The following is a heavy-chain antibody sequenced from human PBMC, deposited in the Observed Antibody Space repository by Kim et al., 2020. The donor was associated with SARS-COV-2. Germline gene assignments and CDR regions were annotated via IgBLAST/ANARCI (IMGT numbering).Heavy chain of an antibody. CDR2: INHSGST. V-gene: IGHV4-34*01. Sequence: SETLSLTCAVYGGSFSGYYWSWIRQPPGKGLEWIGEINHSGSTNYNPSLKSRVTISVDTSKNQFSLKLSSVTAADTAVYYCARGNTVIVVVPAAIQQYNWFDPWGQGTLVTVSS. CDR1: GGSFSGYY. J-gene: IGHJ5*02. CDR3: ARGNTVIVVVPAAIQQYNWFDP. D-gene: IGHD2-2*02.